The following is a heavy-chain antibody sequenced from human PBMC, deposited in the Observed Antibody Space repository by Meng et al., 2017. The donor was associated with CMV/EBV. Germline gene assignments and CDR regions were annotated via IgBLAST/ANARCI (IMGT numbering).Heavy chain of an antibody. Sequence: GGSLRLSCAACGFTFSSYDMHWVRQATGKGLEWVSAIGTAGDTYYPGSVKGQFTISRENAKNSLYLQMNSLRAGDTAVYYCAREGVPAAKTGYFDYWGQGTLVTVSS. CDR2: IGTAGDT. CDR3: AREGVPAAKTGYFDY. D-gene: IGHD2-2*01. J-gene: IGHJ4*02. CDR1: GFTFSSYD. V-gene: IGHV3-13*03.